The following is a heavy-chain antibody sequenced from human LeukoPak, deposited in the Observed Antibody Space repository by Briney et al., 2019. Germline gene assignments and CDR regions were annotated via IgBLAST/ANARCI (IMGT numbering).Heavy chain of an antibody. D-gene: IGHD4-17*01. CDR1: GGSISSGDYY. CDR3: AREGTVTTKTPYAFDI. CDR2: IYYSGST. J-gene: IGHJ3*02. Sequence: SQTLSLTCTVSGGSISSGDYYWSWIRQPPGKGLEWIGYIYYSGSTYYHPSLKSRVTISVDTSKNQFSLKLSSVTAADTAVYYCAREGTVTTKTPYAFDIWGQGTMVTVSS. V-gene: IGHV4-30-4*01.